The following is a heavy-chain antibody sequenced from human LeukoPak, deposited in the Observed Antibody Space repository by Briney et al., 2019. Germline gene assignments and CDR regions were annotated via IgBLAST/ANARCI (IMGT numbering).Heavy chain of an antibody. CDR1: GFTFSSYG. Sequence: GGSLRLSCAASGFTFSSYGMHWVRQAPGKGLEWVAVIWYDGSNKYYADSVKGRFPISRDNSKNTLYLQMNSLRAEDTAVYYCAKGSRYGPFVPLDVWGKGTTVTVSS. J-gene: IGHJ6*04. CDR3: AKGSRYGPFVPLDV. CDR2: IWYDGSNK. V-gene: IGHV3-33*06. D-gene: IGHD1-14*01.